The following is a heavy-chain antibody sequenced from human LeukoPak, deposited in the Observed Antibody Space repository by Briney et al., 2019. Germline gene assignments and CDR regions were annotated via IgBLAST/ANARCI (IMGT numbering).Heavy chain of an antibody. V-gene: IGHV3-30*03. CDR2: IPYDGSNK. CDR1: GFTFSNHG. D-gene: IGHD3-9*01. CDR3: ARTLRYFDWLSHYWYFDL. Sequence: GGSLRLSCVGTGFTFSNHGMHWVRQAPGRGPEWVAVIPYDGSNKYYADSVKGRFTISRDNAKNSLYLQMNSLRAEDAAVYYCARTLRYFDWLSHYWYFDLWGRGTLVTVSS. J-gene: IGHJ2*01.